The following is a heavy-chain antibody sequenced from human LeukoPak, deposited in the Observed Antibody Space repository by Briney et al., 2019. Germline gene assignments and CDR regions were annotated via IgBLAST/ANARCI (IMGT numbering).Heavy chain of an antibody. D-gene: IGHD5-18*01. CDR1: GGSISSYY. CDR3: ARAPGYSYGAFDY. CDR2: IYYSGST. V-gene: IGHV4-59*01. J-gene: IGHJ4*02. Sequence: SETLSLTCTVSGGSISSYYWSWIRQPPGKGLEWIGYIYYSGSTNYNPSLKSRVTISVDTSKNRFSLKLSSVTAADTAVYYCARAPGYSYGAFDYWGQGTLVTVSS.